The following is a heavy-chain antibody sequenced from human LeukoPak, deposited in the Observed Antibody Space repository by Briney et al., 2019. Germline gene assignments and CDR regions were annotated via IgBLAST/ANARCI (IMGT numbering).Heavy chain of an antibody. J-gene: IGHJ6*03. Sequence: SVKVSCKASGGTFSSYAISWVRQAPGQGLEWMGGIIRIFGTANYAQKFQGRVTITADKSTSTAYMELRSLRSDDTAVYYCARDSDIVVVVAAKVGYYMDVWGKGTTVTISS. CDR3: ARDSDIVVVVAAKVGYYMDV. CDR1: GGTFSSYA. CDR2: IIRIFGTA. D-gene: IGHD2-15*01. V-gene: IGHV1-69*06.